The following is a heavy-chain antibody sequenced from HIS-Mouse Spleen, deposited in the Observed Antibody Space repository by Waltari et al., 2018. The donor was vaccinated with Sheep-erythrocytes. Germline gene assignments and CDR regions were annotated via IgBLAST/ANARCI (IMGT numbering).Heavy chain of an antibody. D-gene: IGHD6-19*01. CDR1: GGSFSGYY. J-gene: IGHJ3*02. Sequence: QVQLQQWGAGLLKPSETLSLTCAVYGGSFSGYYWSWIRQPPGKGLEWIGEINHSGSTNYNPSLTSRVTISVETSKNQFSLKLSSVTAADTAVYYCALSVDLAGAFDIWGQGTMVTVSS. V-gene: IGHV4-34*01. CDR2: INHSGST. CDR3: ALSVDLAGAFDI.